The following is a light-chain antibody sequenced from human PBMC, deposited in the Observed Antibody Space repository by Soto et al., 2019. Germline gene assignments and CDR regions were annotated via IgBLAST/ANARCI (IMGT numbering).Light chain of an antibody. CDR1: QSVRSN. V-gene: IGKV3-15*01. CDR2: GAS. J-gene: IGKJ4*01. CDR3: LQYNTWDAA. Sequence: EIVMTQSPATLSVSPGERATLSCRASQSVRSNLAWYQKKPDQAPRLLIYGASTRATGIPARFSGSGSGTEITLTTSTLQADDVAVYYCLQYNTWDAAFGGGTKVEIQ.